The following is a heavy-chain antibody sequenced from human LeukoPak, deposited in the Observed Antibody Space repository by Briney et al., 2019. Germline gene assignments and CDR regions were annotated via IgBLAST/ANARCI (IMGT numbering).Heavy chain of an antibody. J-gene: IGHJ4*02. CDR2: IYYSGST. CDR1: GGSFSGYY. V-gene: IGHV4-59*01. CDR3: ARERRNYFDY. Sequence: PETLSLTCAVYGGSFSGYYWSWIRQPPGKGLEWIGYIYYSGSTNYNPSLKSRVTISVDTSKNQFSLKLSSVTAADTAVYYCARERRNYFDYWGQGTLVTVSS.